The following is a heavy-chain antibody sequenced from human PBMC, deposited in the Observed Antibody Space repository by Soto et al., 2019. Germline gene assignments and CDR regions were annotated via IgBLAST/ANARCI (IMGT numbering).Heavy chain of an antibody. Sequence: SSETLSLTCTVSGGSISSGDYYWSWIRQPPGRGLEWIGYIYYSGSTYYNPSLKSRLTISVNTSKNQFSLRLNSVTAADTAVYYCARASFMTTVTPFDYWGQGTLVTVSS. V-gene: IGHV4-30-4*01. J-gene: IGHJ4*02. CDR3: ARASFMTTVTPFDY. CDR2: IYYSGST. CDR1: GGSISSGDYY. D-gene: IGHD4-17*01.